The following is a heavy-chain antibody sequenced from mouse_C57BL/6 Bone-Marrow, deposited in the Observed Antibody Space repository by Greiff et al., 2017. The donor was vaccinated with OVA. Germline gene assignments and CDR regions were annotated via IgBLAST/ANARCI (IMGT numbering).Heavy chain of an antibody. J-gene: IGHJ2*01. CDR1: GYTFTSYW. V-gene: IGHV1-64*01. D-gene: IGHD1-1*01. CDR3: ARPYYLYYFDD. Sequence: VQLQQPGAELVKPGASVKLSCKASGYTFTSYWMHWVKQRPGQGLEWIGMIHPNSGSTNYNEKFKSKATLTVDKSSSTAYMQLSSLTSEDSAVYYCARPYYLYYFDDWGKGTTLTVAA. CDR2: IHPNSGST.